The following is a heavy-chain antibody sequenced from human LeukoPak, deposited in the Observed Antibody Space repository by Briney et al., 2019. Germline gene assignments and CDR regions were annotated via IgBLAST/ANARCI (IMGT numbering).Heavy chain of an antibody. V-gene: IGHV4-30-2*01. CDR1: GGSISSGGYS. CDR2: IYHSGST. CDR3: ARGTTTVIFGMDV. D-gene: IGHD4-11*01. Sequence: PSETLSLTCAVSGGSISSGGYSWRWIRQPPGKGLEWIGYIYHSGSTYYNPSLKSRVTISVDRSKNQFSLKLSSVTAADTAVYYCARGTTTVIFGMDVWGQGTTVTVSS. J-gene: IGHJ6*02.